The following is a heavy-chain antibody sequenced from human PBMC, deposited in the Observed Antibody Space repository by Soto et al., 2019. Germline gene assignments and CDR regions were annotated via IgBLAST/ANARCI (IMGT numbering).Heavy chain of an antibody. Sequence: XGSLRLSCAASGFTLSSYSMNWVRQAPGKGLEWVSSISSSSSYIYYADSVKGRFTISRDKAKNSLYLQMNSLRAEDTAVYYCTSIAAREFDYSGQGTLVTVSS. CDR1: GFTLSSYS. J-gene: IGHJ4*02. D-gene: IGHD6-6*01. CDR3: TSIAAREFDY. V-gene: IGHV3-21*01. CDR2: ISSSSSYI.